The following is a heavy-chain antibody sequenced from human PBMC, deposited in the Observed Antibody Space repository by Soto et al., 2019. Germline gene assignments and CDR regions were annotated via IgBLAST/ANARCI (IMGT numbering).Heavy chain of an antibody. V-gene: IGHV4-30-4*01. CDR2: IYYSGST. Sequence: SETLSLTCTVSGGSISSGDYYWSWIRQPPGKGLEWIGYIYYSGSTYYNPSLKSRVTISVDTSKNQFSLKLSSVTAADTAVYYCAREGGLDPARNGTFDDWGPGTLVTVSS. D-gene: IGHD2-15*01. CDR1: GGSISSGDYY. CDR3: AREGGLDPARNGTFDD. J-gene: IGHJ4*02.